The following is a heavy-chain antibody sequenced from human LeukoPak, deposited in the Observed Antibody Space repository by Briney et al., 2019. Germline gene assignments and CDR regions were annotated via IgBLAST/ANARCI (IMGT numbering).Heavy chain of an antibody. CDR2: INHSGST. Sequence: GSLRLSCAASGFTFSDYYMSWIRQAPGKGLEWIGEINHSGSTNYNPSLKSRVTISVDTSKNQFSLKLSSVTAADTAVYYCASLYYDILTGVYWGQGTLVTVSS. J-gene: IGHJ4*02. V-gene: IGHV4-34*01. CDR3: ASLYYDILTGVY. CDR1: GFTFSDYY. D-gene: IGHD3-9*01.